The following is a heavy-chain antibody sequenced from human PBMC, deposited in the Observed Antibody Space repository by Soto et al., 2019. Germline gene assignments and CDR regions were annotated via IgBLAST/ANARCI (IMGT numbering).Heavy chain of an antibody. CDR3: AKDQSSSWPRANDY. V-gene: IGHV3-23*01. CDR2: ISGSGGST. D-gene: IGHD6-13*01. CDR1: GFTFSSYA. J-gene: IGHJ4*02. Sequence: GGSLRLSCAASGFTFSSYAMSWVRQAPGKGLEWVSAISGSGGSTYYADSVKGRFTISRDNSKNTLYLQMNSLRAEDTAVYYRAKDQSSSWPRANDYWGQGTLVTVSS.